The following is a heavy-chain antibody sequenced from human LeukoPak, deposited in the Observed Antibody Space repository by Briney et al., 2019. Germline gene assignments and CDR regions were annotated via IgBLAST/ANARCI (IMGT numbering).Heavy chain of an antibody. CDR3: ARGGSDDYGDYGLSSH. V-gene: IGHV4-30-4*07. CDR2: IYYSGST. Sequence: RASETLSLTCAVSGYSISSGGYSWNWIRQPPGKGLEWIGYIYYSGSTSYNPSLKSRVLISVDTSKNQFSLKLNSVTAADTAVYYCARGGSDDYGDYGLSSHWGQGTLVTVSS. D-gene: IGHD4-17*01. J-gene: IGHJ4*02. CDR1: GYSISSGGYS.